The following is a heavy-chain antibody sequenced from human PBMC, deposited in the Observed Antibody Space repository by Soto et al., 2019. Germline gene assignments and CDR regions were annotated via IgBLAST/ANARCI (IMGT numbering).Heavy chain of an antibody. J-gene: IGHJ4*02. CDR2: ISYSGSL. CDR3: ARGRDGDYCDY. Sequence: NPSETLSLTCTVSGDSVRNDYNIWIRQPPGKGLEWIGYISYSGSLNYNPSLKSRVTISVDTSKNQFSLKLSSVTAADTAVYYCARGRDGDYCDYWGQGTLVTVSS. CDR1: GDSVRNDY. V-gene: IGHV4-59*02. D-gene: IGHD4-17*01.